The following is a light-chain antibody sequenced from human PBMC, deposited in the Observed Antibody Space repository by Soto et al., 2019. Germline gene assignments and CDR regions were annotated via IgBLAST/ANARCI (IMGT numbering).Light chain of an antibody. CDR2: GAS. CDR1: QSVSNNY. CDR3: QQYGSSGT. J-gene: IGKJ4*02. Sequence: VMTQYKATLSVSPGETATLSCRASQSVSNNYLAWYQQKPGQAPRLLIYGASNRATGIPDRFSGSGSGTDFTLTISRLEPDDFAVYYCQQYGSSGTFGEGTKVDIK. V-gene: IGKV3-20*01.